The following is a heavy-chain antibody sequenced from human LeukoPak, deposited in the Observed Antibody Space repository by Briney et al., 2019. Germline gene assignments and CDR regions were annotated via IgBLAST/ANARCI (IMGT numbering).Heavy chain of an antibody. V-gene: IGHV3-48*01. CDR2: FEISGTI. Sequence: GGSLRLSCAASGFTFSGYSMNWVRQAPGKGLEWISCFEISGTIYYADSVKGRFTVSGDNAENSLYPQMNSLSAEDTAVYYCARGAGPYGDYRDYWGQGTLVTVSS. J-gene: IGHJ4*02. CDR3: ARGAGPYGDYRDY. D-gene: IGHD4-17*01. CDR1: GFTFSGYS.